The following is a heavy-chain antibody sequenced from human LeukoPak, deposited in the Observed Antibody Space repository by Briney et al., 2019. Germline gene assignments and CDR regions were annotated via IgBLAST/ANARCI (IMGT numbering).Heavy chain of an antibody. Sequence: ASVKVSCKASGGTFSSYAISWVRQAPGQGLEWMGWIIPIFGTANYAQKFQGRVTITADESTSTAYMELSSLRSEDTAVYYCARYSSSPSYYFDSWGQGTLVTVSS. CDR2: IIPIFGTA. CDR1: GGTFSSYA. J-gene: IGHJ4*02. V-gene: IGHV1-69*13. D-gene: IGHD6-6*01. CDR3: ARYSSSPSYYFDS.